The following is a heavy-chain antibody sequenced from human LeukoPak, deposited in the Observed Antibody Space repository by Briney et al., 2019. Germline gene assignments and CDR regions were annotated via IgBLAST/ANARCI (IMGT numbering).Heavy chain of an antibody. V-gene: IGHV1-2*02. CDR1: GYTFTGYY. CDR3: ARAAMGLSIAARPGREYYYYYMDV. D-gene: IGHD6-6*01. J-gene: IGHJ6*03. CDR2: INPNSGGT. Sequence: ASVKVSCKASGYTFTGYYMHWVRQAPGQGLEWMGWINPNSGGTKYAQKFQGRVTMTRDTSISTAYMELSSLRSEDTAVYYCARAAMGLSIAARPGREYYYYYMDVWGKGTTVTVSS.